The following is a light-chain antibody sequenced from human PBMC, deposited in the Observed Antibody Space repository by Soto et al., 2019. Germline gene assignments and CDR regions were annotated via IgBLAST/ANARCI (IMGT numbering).Light chain of an antibody. J-gene: IGKJ4*01. CDR1: QSVSSY. V-gene: IGKV3-11*01. Sequence: EIVLTQYPATLYLSPGERATLSCRASQSVSSYLAWYQQKPGQAPRLLIYDASNRATGIPARFSGSGSGTDFTLTISSLEPEDFAVYYCQQRSNWLTFGGGTKVEIK. CDR3: QQRSNWLT. CDR2: DAS.